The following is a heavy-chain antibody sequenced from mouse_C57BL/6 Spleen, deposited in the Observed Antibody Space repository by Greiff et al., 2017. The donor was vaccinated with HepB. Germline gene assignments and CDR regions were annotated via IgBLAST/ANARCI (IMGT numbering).Heavy chain of an antibody. V-gene: IGHV3-6*01. CDR3: ARGVAMDD. Sequence: VQLKQSGPGLVKPSQSLSLTCSVTGYSITSGYYWNWIRQFPGNKLEWMGYISYDGSNNYNPSLKNRISITRDTSKNQFFLKLNSVTTEDTATYYCARGVAMDDWGQGTSVTVSS. CDR2: ISYDGSN. J-gene: IGHJ4*01. CDR1: GYSITSGYY.